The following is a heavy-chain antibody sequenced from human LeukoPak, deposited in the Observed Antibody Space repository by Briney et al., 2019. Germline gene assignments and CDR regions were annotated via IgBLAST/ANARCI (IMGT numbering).Heavy chain of an antibody. CDR1: GGSISSSNW. V-gene: IGHV4-4*02. D-gene: IGHD6-19*01. CDR2: IHHSGST. CDR3: ARRQWLVSGGAWFDP. Sequence: PSGTLSLTCAVSGGSISSSNWWSWVRQPPGKGLEWIGEIHHSGSTNYNPSLKSRVTISVDKSKNQFSLKLSSVTAADTAVYYCARRQWLVSGGAWFDPWGQGTLVTVSS. J-gene: IGHJ5*02.